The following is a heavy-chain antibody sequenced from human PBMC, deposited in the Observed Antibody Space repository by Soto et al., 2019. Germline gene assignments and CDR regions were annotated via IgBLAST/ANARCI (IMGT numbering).Heavy chain of an antibody. D-gene: IGHD4-17*01. J-gene: IGHJ4*02. CDR1: GGSFSGYY. V-gene: IGHV4-34*01. CDR2: INHSGST. Sequence: QVQLQQWGAGLLKPSETLSLTCAVYGGSFSGYYWSWIRQPPGKGLEWIGEINHSGSTNYNPSLKSRVTISVDTSKNQFSLKLSSVTAADTAVYYCARQVSDTTVTSPYIDYWGPGTLVTVSS. CDR3: ARQVSDTTVTSPYIDY.